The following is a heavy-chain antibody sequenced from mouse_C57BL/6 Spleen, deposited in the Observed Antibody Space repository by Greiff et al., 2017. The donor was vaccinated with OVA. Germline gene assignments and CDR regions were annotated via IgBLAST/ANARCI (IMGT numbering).Heavy chain of an antibody. CDR2: IHPNSGST. CDR1: GYTFTSYW. CDR3: ARGASTMVTTRAYWYFDV. J-gene: IGHJ1*03. D-gene: IGHD2-2*01. V-gene: IGHV1-64*01. Sequence: QVQLQQPGAELVKPGASVKLSCKASGYTFTSYWMHWVKQRPGQGLEWIGMIHPNSGSTNYNEKFKSKATLTVDKSSSTAYMQLSSLTSEDSAVYYGARGASTMVTTRAYWYFDVWGTGTTVTVSS.